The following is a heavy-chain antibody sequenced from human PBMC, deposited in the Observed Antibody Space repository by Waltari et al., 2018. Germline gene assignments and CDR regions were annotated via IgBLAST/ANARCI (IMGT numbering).Heavy chain of an antibody. CDR1: GYTFTGYY. Sequence: QVQLVQSGAEVKKPGASVKVSCKASGYTFTGYYMHWVRQAPGQGLDGMGCSNPNSGGTNSAQKFQGRVTMTRDTSISTAYMELSMLRSDDTAVYYCARELEGSSGWYFDYWGQGTLVTVSS. CDR3: ARELEGSSGWYFDY. CDR2: SNPNSGGT. D-gene: IGHD6-19*01. V-gene: IGHV1-2*02. J-gene: IGHJ4*02.